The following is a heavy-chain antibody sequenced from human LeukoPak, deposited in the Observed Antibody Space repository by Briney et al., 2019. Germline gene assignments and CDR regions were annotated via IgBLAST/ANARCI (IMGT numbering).Heavy chain of an antibody. J-gene: IGHJ4*02. CDR3: ASYPRYSSSPPFDY. V-gene: IGHV1-2*02. Sequence: ASVKVSCKASGYSFTGQDMHWVRQAPGQGLEGMGWINPNTGGTNYAQKFQGRVNMTRDTTISAAFMELSRLTSDDTAVYYCASYPRYSSSPPFDYWGQGTLVTVSS. CDR2: INPNTGGT. CDR1: GYSFTGQD. D-gene: IGHD6-19*01.